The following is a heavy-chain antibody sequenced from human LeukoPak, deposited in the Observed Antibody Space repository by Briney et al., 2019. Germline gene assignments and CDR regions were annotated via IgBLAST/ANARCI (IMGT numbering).Heavy chain of an antibody. D-gene: IGHD3-10*01. CDR2: IYSGST. J-gene: IGHJ6*03. Sequence: SETLSLTCIVSGYSISSNYYWGWIRQPPGKGLEWIGSIYSGSTYYNPPLKSRVTISVDTSKNQFSLKLSSVTAADTAVYYCARVGRSYNYYYYMDVWGKGTTVTVSS. V-gene: IGHV4-38-2*02. CDR1: GYSISSNYY. CDR3: ARVGRSYNYYYYMDV.